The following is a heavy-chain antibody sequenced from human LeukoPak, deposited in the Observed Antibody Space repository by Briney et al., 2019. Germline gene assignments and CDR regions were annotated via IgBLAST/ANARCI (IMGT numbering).Heavy chain of an antibody. Sequence: ASVKVSCKASGYTFTSYGISWVRQSPGQGLEWMGWISAYNGNTNYAQKLQGRVTMTTDTSTSTAYMELRSLRSDDTAVYYCARVPWAVAGLSYYYYYGMDVWGQGTTVTVSS. CDR2: ISAYNGNT. CDR3: ARVPWAVAGLSYYYYYGMDV. V-gene: IGHV1-18*01. CDR1: GYTFTSYG. D-gene: IGHD6-19*01. J-gene: IGHJ6*02.